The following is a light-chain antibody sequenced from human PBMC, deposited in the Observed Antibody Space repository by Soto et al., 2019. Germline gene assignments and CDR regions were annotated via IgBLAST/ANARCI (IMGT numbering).Light chain of an antibody. CDR3: QQYNNWPPT. J-gene: IGKJ1*01. CDR1: QSIRSN. CDR2: GIS. Sequence: EIVMTRSPATLSASPGEGATLSCRASQSIRSNLAWYQQKPGQAPRLLIYGISTRATGLPPRFSGSGSGTEFTLTISSLQSEDFALYYCQQYNNWPPTFGQGTKVDIK. V-gene: IGKV3-15*01.